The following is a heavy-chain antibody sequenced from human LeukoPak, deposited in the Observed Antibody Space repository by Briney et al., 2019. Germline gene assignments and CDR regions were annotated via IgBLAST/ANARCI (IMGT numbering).Heavy chain of an antibody. J-gene: IGHJ4*02. V-gene: IGHV3-33*01. CDR2: IWYDGTNQ. CDR3: ARFNMYPGGTSWYFDY. Sequence: GRSLRVSCAASGFTFSSYGMHWVRQAPGKGLEWVAVIWYDGTNQNYADSVKGRFTISRDNSKNTLYVQMNSLRAEDTAVYYCARFNMYPGGTSWYFDYRGQGTLVTVSS. CDR1: GFTFSSYG. D-gene: IGHD6-13*01.